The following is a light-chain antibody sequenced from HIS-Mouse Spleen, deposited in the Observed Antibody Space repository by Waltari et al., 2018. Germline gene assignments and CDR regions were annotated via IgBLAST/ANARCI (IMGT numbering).Light chain of an antibody. CDR2: EDS. J-gene: IGLJ2*01. V-gene: IGLV3-10*01. Sequence: SYELTQPPSVSVSPGQTARITCSGDALPKKYAYWYQQQSGRAPVLVIYEDSKRPSGIPERFSGSSSGTMATLTISGAQVEDEADYYCYSTDSSGNHRVFGGGTKLTVL. CDR1: ALPKKY. CDR3: YSTDSSGNHRV.